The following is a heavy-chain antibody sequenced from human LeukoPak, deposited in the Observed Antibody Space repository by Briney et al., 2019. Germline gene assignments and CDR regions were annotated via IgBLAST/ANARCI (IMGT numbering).Heavy chain of an antibody. D-gene: IGHD3-10*01. CDR3: ARQGLLWFGEWSADAFDI. Sequence: SETLSLTCAVYGGSFSGYYWNWIRQPPGKGLEWIGEINHSGSTNCNPSLKSRVTISVDTSKNQFSLRLSSVTAADTAVYYCARQGLLWFGEWSADAFDIWGQGTMVTVSS. CDR1: GGSFSGYY. CDR2: INHSGST. V-gene: IGHV4-34*01. J-gene: IGHJ3*02.